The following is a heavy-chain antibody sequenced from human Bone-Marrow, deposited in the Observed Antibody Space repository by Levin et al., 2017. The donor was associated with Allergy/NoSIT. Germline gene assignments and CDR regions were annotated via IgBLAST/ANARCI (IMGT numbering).Heavy chain of an antibody. CDR1: GFTFGDYD. CDR2: IRTKTYGATT. Sequence: HGESLKISCTGSGFTFGDYDMIWFRQAPGKGLEWLCFIRTKTYGATTECAASVKGRFTISRDDSTSIAYLQMNSLKTEDTAVYYCTRVLRAVGARRGDYWGQGTLVIVSS. J-gene: IGHJ4*02. D-gene: IGHD3-9*01. V-gene: IGHV3-49*03. CDR3: TRVLRAVGARRGDY.